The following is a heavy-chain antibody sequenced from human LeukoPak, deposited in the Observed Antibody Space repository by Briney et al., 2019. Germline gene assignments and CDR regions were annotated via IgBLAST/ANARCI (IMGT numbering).Heavy chain of an antibody. CDR3: ARRDASFNFDY. CDR1: GYSFTSNW. D-gene: IGHD3-16*02. CDR2: IYPGDSDT. V-gene: IGHV5-51*01. Sequence: GESLKISCKASGYSFTSNWIGWVRQMPGEGLEWMGIIYPGDSDTRYSPSFQGQVTMSADKSISTAYLQWSSLKPSDTAMYFCARRDASFNFDYWGQGTLVTVSS. J-gene: IGHJ4*02.